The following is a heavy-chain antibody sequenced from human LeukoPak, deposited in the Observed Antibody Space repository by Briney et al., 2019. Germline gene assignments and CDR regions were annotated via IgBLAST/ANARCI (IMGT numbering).Heavy chain of an antibody. V-gene: IGHV1-2*02. J-gene: IGHJ4*02. D-gene: IGHD6-19*01. CDR1: GYTFTGYY. CDR2: INPNSGGT. CDR3: ARGGSGWYRGLIDY. Sequence: ASVKVSCKASGYTFTGYYMHRVRQAPGQGLEWMGWINPNSGGTNYAQKFQGRVTMTRDTSISTAYMELSRLRSEDTAVYYCARGGSGWYRGLIDYWGQGTLVTVSS.